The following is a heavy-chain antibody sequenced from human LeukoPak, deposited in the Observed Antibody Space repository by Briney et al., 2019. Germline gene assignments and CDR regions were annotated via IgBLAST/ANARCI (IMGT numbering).Heavy chain of an antibody. D-gene: IGHD2-8*02. Sequence: GSLRLSCAASGFIFSRHQMDWARQAPGQGLEWVAYISEGGDYTIDYADSVKGRFTISRDDAKNSLYLQMDSLSAEDTAIYYCVRDCGAGGSHFDFWGQGTLVTVSS. V-gene: IGHV3-48*03. CDR3: VRDCGAGGSHFDF. CDR2: ISEGGDYTI. CDR1: GFIFSRHQ. J-gene: IGHJ4*01.